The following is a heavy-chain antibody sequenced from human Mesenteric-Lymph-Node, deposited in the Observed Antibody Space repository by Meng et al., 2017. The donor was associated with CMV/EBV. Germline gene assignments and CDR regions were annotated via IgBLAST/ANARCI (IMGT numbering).Heavy chain of an antibody. Sequence: ASVKVSCKASGYTFTGYYMHWVRQAPGQGLEWMGWINPNSGGTNYAQKFQGRVTMTRDTSISTAYMELSRLRSDDTAVYYCARVGWVVAMWPVDWFDPWGQGTLVTVS. CDR3: ARVGWVVAMWPVDWFDP. J-gene: IGHJ5*02. V-gene: IGHV1-2*02. CDR2: INPNSGGT. CDR1: GYTFTGYY. D-gene: IGHD2-15*01.